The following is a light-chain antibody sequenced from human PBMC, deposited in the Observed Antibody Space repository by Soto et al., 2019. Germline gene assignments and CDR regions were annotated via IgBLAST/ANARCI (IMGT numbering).Light chain of an antibody. Sequence: EILMTQSAATLSVSAGARATLSCRASQSVGSDLAWYQQKPGQAPRLVIYDIFTRATGVPTRISGSGPGTELTLTISRLQSDDLEVCEYQQYNSWHLKFRGGTKLNI. V-gene: IGKV3D-15*01. CDR2: DIF. CDR3: QQYNSWHLK. CDR1: QSVGSD. J-gene: IGKJ4*02.